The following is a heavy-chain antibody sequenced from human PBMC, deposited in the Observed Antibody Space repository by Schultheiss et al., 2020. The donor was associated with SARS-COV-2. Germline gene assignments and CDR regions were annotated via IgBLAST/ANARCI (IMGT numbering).Heavy chain of an antibody. CDR3: ARAGRQLRTSGPHFDY. CDR1: GGSISSGGYS. Sequence: QTLSLTCAVSGGSISSGGYSWSWIRQPPGKGLEWIGYIYHSGSTYYNPSLKSRVTISVDRSKNQFSLKLSSVTAADTAVYYCARAGRQLRTSGPHFDYWGQGTLVTVSS. D-gene: IGHD6-6*01. J-gene: IGHJ4*02. CDR2: IYHSGST. V-gene: IGHV4-30-2*01.